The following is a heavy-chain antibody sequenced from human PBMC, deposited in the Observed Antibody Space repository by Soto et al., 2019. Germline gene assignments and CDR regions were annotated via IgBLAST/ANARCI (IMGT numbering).Heavy chain of an antibody. CDR1: GFSLSTRGVG. D-gene: IGHD3-16*01. J-gene: IGHJ4*02. Sequence: QSTLKESGPTLVKPTQTLTLTCTFSGFSLSTRGVGVGWFRQPPGKALEWLALICWDDDKRYSPSLNSRLTITMDTPRNQVVLTMTNMDPADTPTYSCAHRRGILMLPAVITNYLEHWGQATMVTVSS. CDR3: AHRRGILMLPAVITNYLEH. V-gene: IGHV2-5*02. CDR2: ICWDDDK.